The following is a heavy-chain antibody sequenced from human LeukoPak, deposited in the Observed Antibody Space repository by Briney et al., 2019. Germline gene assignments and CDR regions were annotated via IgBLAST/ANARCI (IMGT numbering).Heavy chain of an antibody. CDR2: MNPDSGDT. CDR1: GYTFTTYD. D-gene: IGHD3-9*01. V-gene: IGHV1-8*01. J-gene: IGHJ4*02. Sequence: GASVNVSCKASGYTFTTYDMTWVRQATGQGLEWMGWMNPDSGDTGYAQKFQGRVTMTRDTSISTAFMELSSLGSDDTAIYYCARGLGDYNTDWFPVSGYWGQGTLVTVSS. CDR3: ARGLGDYNTDWFPVSGY.